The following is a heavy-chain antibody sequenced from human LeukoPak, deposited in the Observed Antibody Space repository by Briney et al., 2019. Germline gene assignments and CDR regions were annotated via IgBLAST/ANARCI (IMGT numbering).Heavy chain of an antibody. V-gene: IGHV1-3*01. CDR2: INAGNGNT. D-gene: IGHD3-10*01. CDR3: ARGVLLWLGELSHFDY. CDR1: GYTFTSYA. Sequence: GASVKVSCKASGYTFTSYAMHWVRQAPGQRLEWMGWINAGNGNTKYSQKFQGRVTITRDTSASTAYMELSSLRSEDTAVYYCARGVLLWLGELSHFDYWGQGTLVTVSS. J-gene: IGHJ4*02.